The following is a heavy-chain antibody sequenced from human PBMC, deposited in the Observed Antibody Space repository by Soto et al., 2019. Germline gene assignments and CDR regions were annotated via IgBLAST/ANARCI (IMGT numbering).Heavy chain of an antibody. V-gene: IGHV1-2*02. D-gene: IGHD3-9*01. CDR1: GYTFIDYY. CDR3: ARPPGYISDWYYFDL. J-gene: IGHJ4*02. CDR2: ISPRSGGT. Sequence: GASVKVSCKASGYTFIDYYMHWVRQAPGQGFEWMGRISPRSGGTNYAQKFQGRVTMTWDTSLNTAYMELSSLIFEDTAVYYCARPPGYISDWYYFDLWGQGTLVTVSS.